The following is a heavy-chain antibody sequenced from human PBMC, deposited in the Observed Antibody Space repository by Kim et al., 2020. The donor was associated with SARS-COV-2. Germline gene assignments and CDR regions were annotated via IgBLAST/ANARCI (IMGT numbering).Heavy chain of an antibody. Sequence: ASVKVFCKASGYTFTSYDINWVRQATGQGLEWMGWMNPNSGNTGYAQKFQGRVTMTRNTSISTAYMELSSLRSEDTAVYDCARGGRGSMIVVVIRPDYYYVMDVWGQGPTVTVPS. CDR2: MNPNSGNT. J-gene: IGHJ6*02. V-gene: IGHV1-8*02. D-gene: IGHD3-22*01. CDR1: GYTFTSYD. CDR3: ARGGRGSMIVVVIRPDYYYVMDV.